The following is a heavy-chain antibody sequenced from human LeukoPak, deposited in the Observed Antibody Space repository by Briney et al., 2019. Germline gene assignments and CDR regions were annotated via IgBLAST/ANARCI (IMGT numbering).Heavy chain of an antibody. CDR2: IIPIFGTA. V-gene: IGHV1-69*05. Sequence: SVKVSCKASGGTFSSYAISWVRQAPGQGLEWMGGIIPIFGTANYAQKFQGRVTITTDESTSTAYMELSSLRSEDTAVYYCARVVGARYYYYYYMDVWGKGTTVTVSS. CDR3: ARVVGARYYYYYYMDV. CDR1: GGTFSSYA. J-gene: IGHJ6*03. D-gene: IGHD1-26*01.